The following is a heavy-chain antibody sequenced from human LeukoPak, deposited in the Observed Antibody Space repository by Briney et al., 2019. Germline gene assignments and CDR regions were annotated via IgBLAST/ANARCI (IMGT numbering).Heavy chain of an antibody. CDR3: ARDVYYYGSGTLFGDI. J-gene: IGHJ3*02. CDR2: IYTSGST. V-gene: IGHV4-4*07. CDR1: GGSISSYY. Sequence: SETLSLTCTVSGGSISSYYWSWIRQPAGKGLEWIGRIYTSGSTNYNPSLKSRVTMSVDTSKNQFSLKLSSVTAADTAVDYCARDVYYYGSGTLFGDIWGQGTMVTVSS. D-gene: IGHD3-10*01.